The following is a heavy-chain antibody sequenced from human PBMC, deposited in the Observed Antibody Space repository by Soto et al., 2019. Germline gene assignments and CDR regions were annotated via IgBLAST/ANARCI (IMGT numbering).Heavy chain of an antibody. Sequence: GASVKVSCKASGYTFTSYAMHWVRQAPGQRLEWMGWINAGNGNTKYSQKFQGRVTITRDTSASTAYMELSSLRSEDTAVYYCARDRLTLAARHVWFDPWGQGTLVTVSS. D-gene: IGHD6-6*01. CDR3: ARDRLTLAARHVWFDP. J-gene: IGHJ5*02. CDR2: INAGNGNT. CDR1: GYTFTSYA. V-gene: IGHV1-3*01.